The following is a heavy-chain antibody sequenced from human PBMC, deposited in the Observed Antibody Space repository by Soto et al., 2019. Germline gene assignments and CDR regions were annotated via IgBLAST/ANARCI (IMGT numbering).Heavy chain of an antibody. CDR2: IYYSGTT. CDR3: ARALRGSGSWGWFDP. J-gene: IGHJ5*02. Sequence: QVQLQESGPGLVKTSQTLSLTCTVSGGSISSGDYYWSWIRQPPGKGLEWIGYIYYSGTTYYNPSLMTRVTISVDTSKNHFSLKLTSVTAADTAVYYCARALRGSGSWGWFDPWGQGTLITVSS. V-gene: IGHV4-30-4*01. D-gene: IGHD3-10*01. CDR1: GGSISSGDYY.